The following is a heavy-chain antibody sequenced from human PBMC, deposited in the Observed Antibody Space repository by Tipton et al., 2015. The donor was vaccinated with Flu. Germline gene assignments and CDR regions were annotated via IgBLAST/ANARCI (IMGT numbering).Heavy chain of an antibody. V-gene: IGHV3-11*01. CDR3: ARGLIQPFNSGWYALGY. CDR1: GFIFGDYY. CDR2: ISNSGSPT. J-gene: IGHJ4*02. Sequence: SLRLSCAASGFIFGDYYMSWIRQAPGKGLEWVSLISNSGSPTYYADSVKGRFTVSRDNAQSSLYLQMNSLSADDTAIYYCARGLIQPFNSGWYALGYWGQGSLVTVSS. D-gene: IGHD6-19*01.